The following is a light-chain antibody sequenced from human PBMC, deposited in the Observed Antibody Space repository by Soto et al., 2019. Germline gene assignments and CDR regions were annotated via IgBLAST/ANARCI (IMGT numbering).Light chain of an antibody. V-gene: IGKV1-39*01. CDR2: AAS. J-gene: IGKJ2*01. CDR3: QQSSGIPYT. CDR1: QDIGTY. Sequence: DIQLTQSPASLSASVGDRVTVTCRASQDIGTYLNWYQQQPGKAPKLLIYAASTLQSGGPSRFSGSGSGTDFTLAISSLQPEDFATYYGQQSSGIPYTFGQGTKAELK.